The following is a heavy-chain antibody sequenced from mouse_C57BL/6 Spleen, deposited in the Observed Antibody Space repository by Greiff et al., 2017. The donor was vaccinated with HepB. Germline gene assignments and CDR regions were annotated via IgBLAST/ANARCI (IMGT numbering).Heavy chain of an antibody. J-gene: IGHJ3*01. CDR3: ARHKGYSNYEAWFAY. V-gene: IGHV2-6-1*01. CDR2: IWSDGST. Sequence: QVQLQESGPGLVAPSQSLSITCTVSGFSLTSYGVHWVRQPPGKGLEWLVVIWSDGSTTYNSALKSRLSISKDNSKSQVFLKMNSLQTDDTAMYYCARHKGYSNYEAWFAYWGQGTLVTVSA. D-gene: IGHD2-5*01. CDR1: GFSLTSYG.